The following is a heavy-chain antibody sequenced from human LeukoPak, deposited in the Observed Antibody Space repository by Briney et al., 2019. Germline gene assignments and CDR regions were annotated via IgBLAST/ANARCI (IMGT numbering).Heavy chain of an antibody. D-gene: IGHD4-11*01. CDR3: ARMTAVTTPWDYYYYYGMDV. CDR2: IYYSGST. CDR1: GGSISSGDYY. Sequence: PSQTLSLTCTVSGGSISSGDYYWSWIRQPPGKGLEWIGYIYYSGSTYYNPSLKSRVTISVDTSKNQFSLKLSSVTAAHTAVYYCARMTAVTTPWDYYYYYGMDVWGQGTTVTVSS. J-gene: IGHJ6*02. V-gene: IGHV4-30-4*01.